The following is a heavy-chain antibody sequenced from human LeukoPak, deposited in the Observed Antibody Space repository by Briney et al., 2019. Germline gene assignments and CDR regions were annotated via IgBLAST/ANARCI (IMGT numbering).Heavy chain of an antibody. D-gene: IGHD5-12*01. V-gene: IGHV4-61*02. Sequence: PSETLSLTCTVSGGSISSDSYYWSWIRQPAGKGLEWIGRIYTSGSTNYNPSLKSRVTISVDTSKNQFSLKLSSVTAADTAVYYCARDGNGGYDWGYYYYYMDVWGKGTTVTISS. CDR2: IYTSGST. CDR3: ARDGNGGYDWGYYYYYMDV. CDR1: GGSISSDSYY. J-gene: IGHJ6*03.